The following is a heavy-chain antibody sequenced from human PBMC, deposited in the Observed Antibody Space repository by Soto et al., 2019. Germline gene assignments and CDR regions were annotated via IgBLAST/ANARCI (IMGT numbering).Heavy chain of an antibody. CDR1: GGTFSSYA. Sequence: QVQLVQSGAEVKKPGSSVKVSCKASGGTFSSYAISWVRQAPGQGLEWMGGIIPIFGTANYAQKFQGRATITADESTSTAYMELSSLRSEDTAVYYCARARFKEYNFCPFDPWGQGTLVTVSS. D-gene: IGHD6-6*01. J-gene: IGHJ5*02. CDR2: IIPIFGTA. CDR3: ARARFKEYNFCPFDP. V-gene: IGHV1-69*01.